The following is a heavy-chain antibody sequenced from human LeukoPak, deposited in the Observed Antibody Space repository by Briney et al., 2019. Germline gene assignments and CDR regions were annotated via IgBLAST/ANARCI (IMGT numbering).Heavy chain of an antibody. V-gene: IGHV1-24*01. CDR2: FDPGDGET. CDR1: GYTLTELS. Sequence: GASVKVSCKVSGYTLTELSMHWVRQAPGKGLEWMGGFDPGDGETIYAQKFQGRVTMTEDTSTDTAYMELSGLRSEDAAVYYCATIISWKGTYGAFDIWGQGTMVTVSS. CDR3: ATIISWKGTYGAFDI. J-gene: IGHJ3*02. D-gene: IGHD3-10*01.